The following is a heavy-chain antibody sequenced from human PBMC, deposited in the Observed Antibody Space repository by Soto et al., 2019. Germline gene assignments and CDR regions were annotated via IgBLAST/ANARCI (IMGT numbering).Heavy chain of an antibody. CDR2: IYYSGST. CDR3: ARAGWAYDILTGYTPNWFDP. J-gene: IGHJ5*02. Sequence: SETLSLTCTVSGGSISSYYWSWIRQPPGKGLEWIGYIYYSGSTNYNPSLKSRVTISVDTSKNQFSLKLSSVTAADTAVYYCARAGWAYDILTGYTPNWFDPWGQGTLVTVSS. D-gene: IGHD3-9*01. CDR1: GGSISSYY. V-gene: IGHV4-59*01.